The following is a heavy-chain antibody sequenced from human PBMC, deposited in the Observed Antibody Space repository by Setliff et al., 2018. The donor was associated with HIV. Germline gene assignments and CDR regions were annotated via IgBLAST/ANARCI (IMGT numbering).Heavy chain of an antibody. J-gene: IGHJ4*02. Sequence: SETLSLPCSVSGVSVGSGDYYWHWIRQHPEKALEWIGYIFHSGDTYYHPSLKSRISMSVDTAKNQFSLELTSLTAADTAVYYCATRPRIAARPFDYWGQGMLVTVSS. D-gene: IGHD6-6*01. V-gene: IGHV4-31*03. CDR3: ATRPRIAARPFDY. CDR1: GVSVGSGDYY. CDR2: IFHSGDT.